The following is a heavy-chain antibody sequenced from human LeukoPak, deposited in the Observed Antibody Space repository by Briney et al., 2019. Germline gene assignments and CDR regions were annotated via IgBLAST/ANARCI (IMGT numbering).Heavy chain of an antibody. CDR2: IYYSGST. D-gene: IGHD2-15*01. Sequence: SETLSLTCTVSGGSVSSGSYYWSWIRQPPGTGLEWIGYIYYSGSTNYNPSLKSRVTISVDTSKNQFSLKLSSVTAADTAVYYCARDREGSSDFDYWGQGTLVTVSS. J-gene: IGHJ4*02. CDR1: GGSVSSGSYY. CDR3: ARDREGSSDFDY. V-gene: IGHV4-61*01.